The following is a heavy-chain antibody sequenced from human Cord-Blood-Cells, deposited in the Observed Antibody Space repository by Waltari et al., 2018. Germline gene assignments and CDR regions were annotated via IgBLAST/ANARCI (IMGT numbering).Heavy chain of an antibody. CDR1: GFTFSSYW. D-gene: IGHD6-6*01. Sequence: EVQLVESGGGLVQPGGSLRLSCAASGFTFSSYWMSWVRQAPGKGVEWVANIKQDGSEKYYVDSVNGRFTISRDNAKNSLYLQMNSLRAEDTAVYYCARDKQAARDAFDIWGQGTMVTVSS. V-gene: IGHV3-7*01. CDR2: IKQDGSEK. J-gene: IGHJ3*02. CDR3: ARDKQAARDAFDI.